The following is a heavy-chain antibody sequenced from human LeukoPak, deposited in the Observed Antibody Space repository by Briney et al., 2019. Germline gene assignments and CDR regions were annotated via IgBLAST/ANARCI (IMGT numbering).Heavy chain of an antibody. J-gene: IGHJ4*02. Sequence: SETLSLTCTVSGGSISSGGYYWSWNRQHPGKGLEWIGYIYYSGSTYYNPSLKSRVTISVDTSKNQFSLKLSSVTAADTAVYYCARDPGYGSGSYYRGYFDYWGQGTLVTVSS. CDR2: IYYSGST. CDR3: ARDPGYGSGSYYRGYFDY. V-gene: IGHV4-31*03. CDR1: GGSISSGGYY. D-gene: IGHD3-10*01.